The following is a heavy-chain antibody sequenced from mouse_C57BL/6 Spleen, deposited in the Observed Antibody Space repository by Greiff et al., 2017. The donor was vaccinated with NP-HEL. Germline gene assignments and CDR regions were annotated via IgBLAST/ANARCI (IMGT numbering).Heavy chain of an antibody. V-gene: IGHV1-59*01. CDR3: ARNVYYGNYDYAMDY. Sequence: QVQLQQPGAELVRPGTSVKLSCKASGYTFTSYWMHWVKQRPGQGLEWIGVIDPSDSYTNYNQKFKGKATLTVDTSSSTAYMQLSSLTSEDSAVYYCARNVYYGNYDYAMDYWGQGTSVTVSS. CDR1: GYTFTSYW. CDR2: IDPSDSYT. D-gene: IGHD2-1*01. J-gene: IGHJ4*01.